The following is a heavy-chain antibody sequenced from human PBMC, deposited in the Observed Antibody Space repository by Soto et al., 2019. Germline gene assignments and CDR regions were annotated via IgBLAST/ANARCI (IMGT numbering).Heavy chain of an antibody. Sequence: GGSLRLSCTASGCRFNIYDMNWVRQAPGQGLDWVSVIRGSDGITYYANSVNGRFTISRDNSKNTLFLQMNSLRAEDTAIYYCTKGGHLDYWGPGTLVTVSS. CDR1: GCRFNIYD. CDR2: IRGSDGIT. V-gene: IGHV3-23*01. D-gene: IGHD3-10*01. CDR3: TKGGHLDY. J-gene: IGHJ4*02.